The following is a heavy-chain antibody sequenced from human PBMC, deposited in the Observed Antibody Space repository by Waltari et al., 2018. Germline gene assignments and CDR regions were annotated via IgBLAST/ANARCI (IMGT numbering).Heavy chain of an antibody. CDR3: ARDNDSNYEGRSGV. CDR2: INPTMGTA. CDR1: GGTFSRYA. Sequence: QVQLVQSGAEVKKPGSSVKVSCKASGGTFSRYAISWVRQAPGQGLEWMVGINPTMGTANDAQKCQGRVTITADEATRTGYMELSSRRSEDTAVYDCARDNDSNYEGRSGVWGQGTTVTVSS. J-gene: IGHJ6*02. D-gene: IGHD4-4*01. V-gene: IGHV1-69*01.